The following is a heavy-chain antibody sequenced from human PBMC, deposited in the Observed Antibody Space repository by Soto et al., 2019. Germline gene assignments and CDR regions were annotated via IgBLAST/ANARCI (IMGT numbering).Heavy chain of an antibody. J-gene: IGHJ3*02. CDR3: LSRLPREHGFDI. Sequence: DVQLVESGGGLIQPGGSLRLSCAVSGITVSGKKYITWVRQAPGKGLEWVSALYSTFGTYYADSVKGRFTISRENSMIVVQLQMMTTRPADTALYYCLSRLPREHGFDIWGVGTMVTVSS. V-gene: IGHV3-53*01. D-gene: IGHD1-1*01. CDR1: GITVSGKKY. CDR2: LYSTFGT.